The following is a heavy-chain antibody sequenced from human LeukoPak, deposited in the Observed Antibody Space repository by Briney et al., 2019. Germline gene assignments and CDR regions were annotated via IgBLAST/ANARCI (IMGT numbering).Heavy chain of an antibody. CDR1: GFTFSSYS. CDR3: TRDPRALDY. V-gene: IGHV3-48*01. Sequence: GGSLRLSCAASGFTFSSYSMNWVRQAPGKGLEWVSYISYTGTIYYADSVKGRFTISRDNAKNSLYLHMNSLRAEDTALYYCTRDPRALDYWGQGTLVTASS. J-gene: IGHJ4*02. CDR2: ISYTGTI.